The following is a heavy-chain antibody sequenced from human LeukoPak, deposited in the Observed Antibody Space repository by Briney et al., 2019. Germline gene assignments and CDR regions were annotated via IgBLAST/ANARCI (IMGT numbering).Heavy chain of an antibody. CDR1: GYTFTGYY. Sequence: ASVKVSCKASGYTFTGYYMHWVRQAPGQGLEWMGWINPNSGGTNYAQKFQGRVTMTRDTSISTAYMELSRLRSDDTAVYYCARGVCSSTSCYVVPFDYWGQGTLVTVSS. V-gene: IGHV1-2*02. CDR2: INPNSGGT. J-gene: IGHJ4*02. CDR3: ARGVCSSTSCYVVPFDY. D-gene: IGHD2-2*01.